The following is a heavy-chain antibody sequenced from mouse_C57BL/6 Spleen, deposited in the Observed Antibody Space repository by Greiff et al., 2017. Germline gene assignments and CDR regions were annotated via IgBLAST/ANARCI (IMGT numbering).Heavy chain of an antibody. D-gene: IGHD2-4*01. CDR3: ARPFYYDYDRGFAY. Sequence: VQLQQSGASVKISCKASGYAFSSYWMNWVKQRPGKGLEWIGQIYPGDGDTNYNGKFKGKATLTADKSSSTAYMQLSSLTSEDSAVYFCARPFYYDYDRGFAYWGQGTLVTVSA. V-gene: IGHV1-80*01. J-gene: IGHJ3*01. CDR2: IYPGDGDT. CDR1: GYAFSSYW.